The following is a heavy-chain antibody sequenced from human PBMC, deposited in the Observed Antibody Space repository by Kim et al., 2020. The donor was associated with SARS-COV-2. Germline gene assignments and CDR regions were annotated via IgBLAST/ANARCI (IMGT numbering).Heavy chain of an antibody. CDR1: GFTFSSYT. V-gene: IGHV3-64D*06. J-gene: IGHJ4*02. CDR3: VKDRITTYYYDNSGYPGDY. Sequence: GSLRLSCSASGFTFSSYTMNWVRQAPGKGLQYVSGISSNGGNTYHADSVKGRFSISRDNSKNTLYLQMTSLRAEDTGVYYCVKDRITTYYYDNSGYPGDYWGQGTLVTVSS. CDR2: ISSNGGNT. D-gene: IGHD3-22*01.